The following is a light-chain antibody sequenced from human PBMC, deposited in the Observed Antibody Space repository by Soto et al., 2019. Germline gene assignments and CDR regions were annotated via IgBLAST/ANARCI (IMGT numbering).Light chain of an antibody. V-gene: IGKV3-15*01. Sequence: DIVFTQSPATLSVSPGGRATLSRWASETVATNLAWYQQKPGQAPRLLISGASTRAAGISDRFRGSGSGTEFTLTISSLRSEDSAIYYCQQYFEWPPMTFGQGTKVDIK. CDR2: GAS. J-gene: IGKJ1*01. CDR3: QQYFEWPPMT. CDR1: ETVATN.